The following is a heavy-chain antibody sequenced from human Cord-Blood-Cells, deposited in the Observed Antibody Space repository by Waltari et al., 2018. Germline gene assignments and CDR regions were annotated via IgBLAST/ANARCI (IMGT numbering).Heavy chain of an antibody. CDR3: ARGRVADAFDI. Sequence: QVQLVQSGDEVKKPGASVKVSCKASGFPFTSYYINWLRQGNGQGLEWKGWRTPNSGNTCYAQKFQGRVTITRNTAISTAYMELSSQRAEDTAVYYCARGRVADAFDIWGQGTMVTVSS. CDR1: GFPFTSYY. V-gene: IGHV1-8*03. J-gene: IGHJ3*02. CDR2: RTPNSGNT. D-gene: IGHD2-15*01.